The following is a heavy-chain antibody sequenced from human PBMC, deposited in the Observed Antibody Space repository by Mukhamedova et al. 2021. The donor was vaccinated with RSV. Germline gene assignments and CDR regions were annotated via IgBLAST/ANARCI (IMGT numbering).Heavy chain of an antibody. Sequence: GSTNYKPSLKSRVSISMDTSKNQFSLKLTSVTAADTALYYCASRSYDVWSGYHKRPFNVWGRGTQVTVSS. CDR2: GST. D-gene: IGHD3-3*01. J-gene: IGHJ3*01. CDR3: ASRSYDVWSGYHKRPFNV. V-gene: IGHV4-34*13.